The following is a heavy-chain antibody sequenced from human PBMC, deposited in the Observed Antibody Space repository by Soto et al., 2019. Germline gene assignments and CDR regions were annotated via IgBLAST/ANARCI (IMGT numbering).Heavy chain of an antibody. Sequence: EVQLLESGGGLGQPEGSLRLSCEASGFTFSSYAMSWVRQAPGKGLEWVSGISGGGGTTYYADSVKGRFTISRDNSKNTLYLQVNSLRAEDTAVYYCAKDQAAGGTISRYFQDWGQGTLVTVSS. J-gene: IGHJ1*01. CDR3: AKDQAAGGTISRYFQD. V-gene: IGHV3-23*01. D-gene: IGHD6-13*01. CDR2: ISGGGGTT. CDR1: GFTFSSYA.